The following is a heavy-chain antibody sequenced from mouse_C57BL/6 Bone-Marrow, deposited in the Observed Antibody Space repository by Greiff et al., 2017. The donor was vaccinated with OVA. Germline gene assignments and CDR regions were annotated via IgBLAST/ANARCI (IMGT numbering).Heavy chain of an antibody. Sequence: VKLQESGAELVKPGASVKMSCKASGYTFTTYPIEWMKQNHGKSLEWIGNFHPYNDDTKYNEKFKGKATLTVEKSSSTVYLELSRLTSDDSAVYDCARPGDYDEDWFAYWGQGTLVTVSA. CDR3: ARPGDYDEDWFAY. CDR1: GYTFTTYP. D-gene: IGHD2-4*01. V-gene: IGHV1-47*01. CDR2: FHPYNDDT. J-gene: IGHJ3*01.